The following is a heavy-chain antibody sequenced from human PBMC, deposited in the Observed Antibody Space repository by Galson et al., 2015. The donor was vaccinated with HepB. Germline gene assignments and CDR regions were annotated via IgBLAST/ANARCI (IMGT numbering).Heavy chain of an antibody. J-gene: IGHJ4*02. CDR1: RFMFNQYA. CDR3: ARADGSGSYGNDY. D-gene: IGHD3-10*01. V-gene: IGHV3-30*04. Sequence: SLRLSCAASRFMFNQYAMNWVRQAPGKGLEWVALISYDGSDKYYADSVKGRFTISRDNSKNTLSLQMNSLRAEDTAVYYCARADGSGSYGNDYWGQGTLVTVSS. CDR2: ISYDGSDK.